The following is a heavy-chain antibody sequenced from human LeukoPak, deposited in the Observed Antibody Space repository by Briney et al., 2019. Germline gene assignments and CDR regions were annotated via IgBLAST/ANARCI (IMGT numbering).Heavy chain of an antibody. CDR2: IRSKANSYAT. Sequence: GGSLRLSCAASGFTFSGSAMHWVRQASGKGLEWVGRIRSKANSYATAYAASVKGRFTTSRDDSKNTAYLQMNSLKTEDTAVYYCTSPPAFQTRSSYYYYYMDVWGKGTTVTVSS. J-gene: IGHJ6*03. CDR1: GFTFSGSA. D-gene: IGHD2/OR15-2a*01. V-gene: IGHV3-73*01. CDR3: TSPPAFQTRSSYYYYYMDV.